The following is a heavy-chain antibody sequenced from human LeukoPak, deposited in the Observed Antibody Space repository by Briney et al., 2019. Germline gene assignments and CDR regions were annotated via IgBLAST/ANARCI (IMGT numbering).Heavy chain of an antibody. Sequence: VASVKVSCKASGYTFTGYYMHWVRQAPGQGLEWMGWINPNSGGTNYAQKFQGRVTMTRDTSISTAYMELSRLRSDDTAVYYCARVTGPGWELLSRFDYWGQGTLVTVSS. D-gene: IGHD1-26*01. CDR2: INPNSGGT. V-gene: IGHV1-2*02. CDR3: ARVTGPGWELLSRFDY. CDR1: GYTFTGYY. J-gene: IGHJ4*02.